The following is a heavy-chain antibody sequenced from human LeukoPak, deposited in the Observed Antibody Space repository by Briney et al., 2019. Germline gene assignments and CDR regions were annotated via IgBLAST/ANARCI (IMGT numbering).Heavy chain of an antibody. CDR1: GFTFSSYA. D-gene: IGHD5-12*01. J-gene: IGHJ4*02. V-gene: IGHV3-23*01. Sequence: GGSLRLSCAASGFTFSSYAMSWVRQAPGKGLEWVSAISCSGGSTYYADSVKGRFTISRDNSKNTLYLQMNSLRAEDTAVYYCAKGAFRSGRGYSGYDLDYWGQGTLVTVSS. CDR2: ISCSGGST. CDR3: AKGAFRSGRGYSGYDLDY.